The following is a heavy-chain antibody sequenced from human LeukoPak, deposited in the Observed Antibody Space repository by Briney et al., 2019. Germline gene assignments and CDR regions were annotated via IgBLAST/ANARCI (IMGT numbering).Heavy chain of an antibody. CDR3: ARDYCSGGSCWFDP. D-gene: IGHD2-15*01. CDR1: GFTFSNYN. CDR2: ISRSGGST. V-gene: IGHV3-21*01. Sequence: PGGSLRLSCVGFGFTFSNYNLNWVRQAPGKGLEWVSSISRSGGSTYYAESVKGRLTISRDNAKNSLYLQMNSLRAEDTAVYYCARDYCSGGSCWFDPWGQGTLVTVSS. J-gene: IGHJ5*02.